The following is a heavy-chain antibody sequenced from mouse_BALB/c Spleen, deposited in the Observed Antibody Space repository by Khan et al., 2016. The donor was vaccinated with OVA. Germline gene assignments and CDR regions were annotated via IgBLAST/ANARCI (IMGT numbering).Heavy chain of an antibody. V-gene: IGHV3-1*02. CDR2: IYHSGSI. J-gene: IGHJ4*01. CDR1: GYSITSGYS. CDR3: ARDGNYMDY. Sequence: EVELVESGPDLVKPSQSLSLTCTVTGYSITSGYSWHWIRPFPGNKLEWMGYIYHSGSINYNPSLKSRFSITRDTSKNLFFLQLNSVTTEDTATYYCARDGNYMDYWGQGTSVTVSS. D-gene: IGHD2-1*01.